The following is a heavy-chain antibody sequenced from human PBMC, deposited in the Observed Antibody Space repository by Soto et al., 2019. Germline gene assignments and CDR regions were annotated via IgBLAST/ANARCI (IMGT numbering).Heavy chain of an antibody. D-gene: IGHD2-15*01. CDR2: IYYSGST. CDR3: ARAPRGEASRGYCSGGSCYPYYYYYMDV. Sequence: QVQLQESGPGLVKPSETLSLTCTVSGGSISSYYWSWIRQPPGKGLEWIGYIYYSGSTNYNPSLKSRVTISVDTSKNQFSLKLSSVTAADTAVYYCARAPRGEASRGYCSGGSCYPYYYYYMDVWGKGTTVTVSS. CDR1: GGSISSYY. J-gene: IGHJ6*03. V-gene: IGHV4-59*01.